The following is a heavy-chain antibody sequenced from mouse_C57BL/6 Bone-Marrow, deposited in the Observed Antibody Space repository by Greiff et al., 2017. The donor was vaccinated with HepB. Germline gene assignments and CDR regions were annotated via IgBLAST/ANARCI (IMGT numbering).Heavy chain of an antibody. CDR1: GYSFTGYY. J-gene: IGHJ3*01. Sequence: EVQLQESGPELVKPGASVKISCKASGYSFTGYYMHWVKQSPEKSLEWIGEINPSTGGTSYNQKFKGKATLTVDKSSSTAYMQLKSLTSEDSAVYYCAREGVTTPFAYWGQGTLVTVSA. CDR2: INPSTGGT. CDR3: AREGVTTPFAY. V-gene: IGHV1-43*01. D-gene: IGHD2-2*01.